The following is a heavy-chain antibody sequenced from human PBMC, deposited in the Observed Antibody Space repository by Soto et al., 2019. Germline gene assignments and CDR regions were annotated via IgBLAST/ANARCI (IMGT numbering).Heavy chain of an antibody. CDR3: ARGPRSCSYTSCYTIDY. D-gene: IGHD2-2*02. J-gene: IGHJ4*02. CDR1: GFTFNSHA. CDR2: ISYGGANN. Sequence: QVQLVESGGGVVQPGRSLRLTCAVSGFTFNSHAMHWVRQAPGKGLEWVAVISYGGANNYYADSVKGRFTISRDNSQNTLFLQMNSLSPEDTAVYYCARGPRSCSYTSCYTIDYWGPGTLVTVSS. V-gene: IGHV3-30*03.